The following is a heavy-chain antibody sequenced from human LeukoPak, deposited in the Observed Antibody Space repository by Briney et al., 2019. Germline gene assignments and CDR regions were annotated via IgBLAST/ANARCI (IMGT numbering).Heavy chain of an antibody. CDR2: TYYRSKWYN. CDR1: GDSVPSNSAV. J-gene: IGHJ6*02. CDR3: ARGYYGMDV. Sequence: SQTLSLTCAISGDSVPSNSAVWNWIRQSPSRGLEWLGRTYYRSKWYNDYAVSVKSRITINPDTSKNQFSPQLNSVTSEDTAVYYCARGYYGMDVWGQGTTVTVSS. V-gene: IGHV6-1*01.